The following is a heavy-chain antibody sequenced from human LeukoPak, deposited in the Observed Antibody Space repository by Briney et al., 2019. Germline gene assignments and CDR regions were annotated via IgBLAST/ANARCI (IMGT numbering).Heavy chain of an antibody. J-gene: IGHJ6*03. Sequence: PGGSLRLSCAASGFTFSNYAMHWVRQAPGKGLEWVAVISYDGSNKYYADSVKGRFTISRDNSKNTLYLQMNSLRAEDTAVYYCARGGVATMIVVADGLWYMDVWGKGTTVTVSS. D-gene: IGHD3-22*01. CDR3: ARGGVATMIVVADGLWYMDV. V-gene: IGHV3-30*19. CDR1: GFTFSNYA. CDR2: ISYDGSNK.